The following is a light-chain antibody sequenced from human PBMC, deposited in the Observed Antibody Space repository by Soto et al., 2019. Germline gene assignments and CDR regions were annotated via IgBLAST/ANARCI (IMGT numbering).Light chain of an antibody. CDR2: GAS. CDR1: QSFDSN. V-gene: IGKV3-15*01. J-gene: IGKJ2*01. CDR3: QQYNDWPSMYT. Sequence: EIVMTQSPATLSVSPGERATLSCRASQSFDSNLAWYQQKPGQAPRLLIFGASTRASGVPARFSGSGSGTEVTLTISSLQSEDFAVYYCQQYNDWPSMYTFGQGTKLEMK.